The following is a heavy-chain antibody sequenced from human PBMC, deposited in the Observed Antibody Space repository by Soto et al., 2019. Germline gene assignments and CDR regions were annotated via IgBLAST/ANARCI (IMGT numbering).Heavy chain of an antibody. CDR3: ARFLQLQNFGVVISGTWFDP. Sequence: TLSLTCTVSGGSISSGGYYWSWIRQHPGKGLEWIGYIYYSGSTYYNPSLKSRVTISVDTSKNQFSLKLSSVTAADTAVYYCARFLQLQNFGVVISGTWFDPWGQGTLVTVS. D-gene: IGHD3-3*01. CDR2: IYYSGST. V-gene: IGHV4-31*03. J-gene: IGHJ5*02. CDR1: GGSISSGGYY.